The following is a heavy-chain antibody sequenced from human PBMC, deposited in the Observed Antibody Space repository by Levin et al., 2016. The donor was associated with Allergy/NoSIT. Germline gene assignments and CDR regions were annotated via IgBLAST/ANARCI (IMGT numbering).Heavy chain of an antibody. CDR1: GFTFSSYG. Sequence: GESLKISCAASGFTFSSYGMHWVRQAPGKGLEWVAVISYDGSNKYYADSVKGRFTISRDNSKNTLYLQMNSLRAEDTAVYYCAKDGPGRGTVYWGQGTLVTVSS. D-gene: IGHD1-7*01. CDR2: ISYDGSNK. J-gene: IGHJ4*02. V-gene: IGHV3-30*18. CDR3: AKDGPGRGTVY.